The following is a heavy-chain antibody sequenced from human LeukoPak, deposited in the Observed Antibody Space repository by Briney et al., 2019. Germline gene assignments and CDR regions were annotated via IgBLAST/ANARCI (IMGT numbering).Heavy chain of an antibody. V-gene: IGHV4-59*01. Sequence: PSETLSLTCTVSGGSISSYYWSWIRQPPGKGLEWIGYIYYSGSTNYNPSLKSRVTISVDTSKNQFSLKLSSVTAADTAVYYCARMTEWYCRGRSCYSYYYYMDVWGKGTTVTVSS. D-gene: IGHD2-15*01. J-gene: IGHJ6*03. CDR2: IYYSGST. CDR3: ARMTEWYCRGRSCYSYYYYMDV. CDR1: GGSISSYY.